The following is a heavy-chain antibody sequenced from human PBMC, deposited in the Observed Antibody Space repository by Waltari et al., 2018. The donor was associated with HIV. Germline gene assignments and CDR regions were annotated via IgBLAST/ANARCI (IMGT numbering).Heavy chain of an antibody. J-gene: IGHJ4*02. Sequence: QLQLQESGPGLVKPSETLSLTCTVSGGSISRSNYYWGWIRQPPGKGLEWIGSIYYSGSTYYNPSLKSRVTISVDTSKNQFSLKLSSVTAADTAVYYCARHRRNDIGDYWGQGTLVTVSS. CDR3: ARHRRNDIGDY. V-gene: IGHV4-39*01. CDR2: IYYSGST. CDR1: GGSISRSNYY. D-gene: IGHD3-9*01.